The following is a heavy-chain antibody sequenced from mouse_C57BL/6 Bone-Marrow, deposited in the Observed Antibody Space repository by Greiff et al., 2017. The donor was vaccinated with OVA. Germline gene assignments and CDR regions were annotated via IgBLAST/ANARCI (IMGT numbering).Heavy chain of an antibody. V-gene: IGHV1-39*01. Sequence: EVQLQQSGPELVKPGASVTISCKASGYSFTDYNMNCVKQSHGKSLEWIGVINPNYGTTSYNQKFKGKATLTVDQSSSTAYMQLNSLTSEDSAVYYCARKGAAQATYYFDYWGQGTTLTVSS. CDR2: INPNYGTT. CDR3: ARKGAAQATYYFDY. D-gene: IGHD3-2*02. CDR1: GYSFTDYN. J-gene: IGHJ2*01.